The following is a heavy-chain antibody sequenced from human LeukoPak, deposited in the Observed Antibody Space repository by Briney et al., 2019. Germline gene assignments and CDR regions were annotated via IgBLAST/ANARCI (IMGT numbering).Heavy chain of an antibody. J-gene: IGHJ4*02. Sequence: GSLRLSCAASGFTFTSYAIHWVRQAPGKGLEWVAIISSDGSVKYYADSVKGRFIISRDNSKNTLYLQMNSLRGDDTALNYCARDPDSSGWYRFDYWGQGTLVTVSS. CDR3: ARDPDSSGWYRFDY. D-gene: IGHD6-19*01. CDR2: ISSDGSVK. V-gene: IGHV3-30*04. CDR1: GFTFTSYA.